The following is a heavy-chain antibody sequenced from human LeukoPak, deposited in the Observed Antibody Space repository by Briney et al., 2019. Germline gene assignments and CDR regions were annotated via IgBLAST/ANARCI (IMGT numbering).Heavy chain of an antibody. J-gene: IGHJ3*02. CDR1: GVSISSGSYY. D-gene: IGHD6-6*01. CDR3: ARGGIAARPRDDTFDI. V-gene: IGHV4-61*01. Sequence: KTSETLSLTRTVSGVSISSGSYYWSWIRQPPGKGLEWIGYISGSTNYNPSLKSRVTISVDTSKNQFSLKLSSVTAADTAVYYCARGGIAARPRDDTFDIWGHGTMVTVSS. CDR2: ISGST.